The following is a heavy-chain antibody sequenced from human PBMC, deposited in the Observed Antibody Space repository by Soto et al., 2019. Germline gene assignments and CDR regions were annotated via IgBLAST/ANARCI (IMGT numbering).Heavy chain of an antibody. CDR1: GFTFNNYA. CDR2: ISGGGDTT. D-gene: IGHD3-10*01. V-gene: IGHV3-23*01. Sequence: EVQLLESGGGLVQPGGSLRLSCAASGFTFNNYAMTWVRQAPGKGLEXVSAISGGGDTTSYADYVKGRFTVSRDGSKNTLYLQMSSLRAEDTALYYCAKGRGGSGSLTPRVDFWGQGTLVTVSS. J-gene: IGHJ4*02. CDR3: AKGRGGSGSLTPRVDF.